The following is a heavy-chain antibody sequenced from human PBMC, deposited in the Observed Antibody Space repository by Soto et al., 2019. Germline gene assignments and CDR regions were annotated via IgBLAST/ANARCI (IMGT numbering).Heavy chain of an antibody. CDR1: GYTFTSYA. D-gene: IGHD3-22*01. CDR2: ISSNGGST. CDR3: ARDRYYDSSGYGPFYYYGMDV. Sequence: ASGYTFTSYAMHWVRQAPGKGLEYVSAISSNGGSTYYANSVKGRFTISRDNSKNTLYLQMGSLRAEDMAVYYCARDRYYDSSGYGPFYYYGMDVWGQGTTVTVSS. V-gene: IGHV3-64*01. J-gene: IGHJ6*02.